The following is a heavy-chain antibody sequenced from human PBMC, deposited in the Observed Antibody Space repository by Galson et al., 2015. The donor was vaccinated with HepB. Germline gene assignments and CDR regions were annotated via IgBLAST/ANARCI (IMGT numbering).Heavy chain of an antibody. V-gene: IGHV1-3*01. Sequence: SVKVSCKASGYTFTSYAMHWVRQAPGQRLEWMGWINAGNGNTKYSQKFQGRVTTTRDTSASTAYMELSSLRSEDTAVYYCARASYSSSSEALDYYYYGMDVWGQGTTVTVSS. CDR1: GYTFTSYA. CDR3: ARASYSSSSEALDYYYYGMDV. J-gene: IGHJ6*02. CDR2: INAGNGNT. D-gene: IGHD6-6*01.